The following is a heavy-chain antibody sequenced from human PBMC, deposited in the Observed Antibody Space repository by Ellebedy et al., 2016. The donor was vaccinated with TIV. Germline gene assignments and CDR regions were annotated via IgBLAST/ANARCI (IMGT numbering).Heavy chain of an antibody. CDR3: ARLSGDSRGNCLAY. D-gene: IGHD3-22*01. CDR1: GDSISTYY. J-gene: IGHJ4*02. V-gene: IGHV4-59*01. Sequence: GSLRLSCTISGDSISTYYWSWIRQPPGKGLEWIVYIYNSGTTKYNPSLKSRATTSVDTSKNQFSLQLSSVTAADTAVYYCARLSGDSRGNCLAYWGQGTLVTVSS. CDR2: IYNSGTT.